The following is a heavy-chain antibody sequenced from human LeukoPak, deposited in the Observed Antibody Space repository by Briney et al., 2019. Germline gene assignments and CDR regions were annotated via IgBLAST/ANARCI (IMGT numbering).Heavy chain of an antibody. CDR2: ISYDGSNK. D-gene: IGHD3-9*01. CDR3: ARAVGVLRYFDWSGPDY. V-gene: IGHV3-30-3*01. J-gene: IGHJ4*02. CDR1: GFTFSSYA. Sequence: GGSLRLSCAASGFTFSSYAMHWVRQAPGKGLEWVAVISYDGSNKYYADSVKGRFTISRDNSKNTLYLQMNSLRAEDTAVYYCARAVGVLRYFDWSGPDYWGQGTLVTVSS.